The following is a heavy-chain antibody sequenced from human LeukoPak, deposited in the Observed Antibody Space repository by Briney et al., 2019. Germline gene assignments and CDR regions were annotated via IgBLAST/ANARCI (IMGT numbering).Heavy chain of an antibody. J-gene: IGHJ4*02. CDR2: IWYDGSNK. Sequence: AGSLCLTCAASGFTFSTYYWHWVRQAPAKGLEWVALIWYDGSNKYYADSVKGRFTISRDNYKNTLYLQMNSLRAEDTAVYYCAREKQKYSSGWYCLDYWGQGTLVTVSS. CDR3: AREKQKYSSGWYCLDY. V-gene: IGHV3-33*01. CDR1: GFTFSTYY. D-gene: IGHD6-19*01.